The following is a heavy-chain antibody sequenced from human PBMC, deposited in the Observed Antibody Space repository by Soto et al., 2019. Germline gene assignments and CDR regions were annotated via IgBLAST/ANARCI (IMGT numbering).Heavy chain of an antibody. D-gene: IGHD6-19*01. CDR3: AKGRAPSGWYPPYYYGMDV. J-gene: IGHJ6*02. V-gene: IGHV3-23*01. CDR2: ISGSGGST. CDR1: GFTFSTYA. Sequence: EVQLLESGGGLVQPGGSLRLSCAASGFTFSTYAMSWVRQAPGKGLEWVSSISGSGGSTLYADSVKGRITISRDNSKNTLDLQMNSLRAEDTAVYYCAKGRAPSGWYPPYYYGMDVWGLGTTVTVSS.